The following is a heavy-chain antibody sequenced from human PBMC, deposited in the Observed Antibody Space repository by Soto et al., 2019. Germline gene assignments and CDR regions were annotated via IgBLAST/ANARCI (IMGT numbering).Heavy chain of an antibody. CDR1: GDSITRRDYY. D-gene: IGHD1-20*01. V-gene: IGHV4-31*03. CDR2: IHHSGAA. Sequence: PSETLSLTCTVSGDSITRRDYYWTWIRQYPGKGLEWIGYIHHSGAAHYNPSLKSRLTISVDTSRNQFSLKLTSVTAADTAVYYCARAIGGNNWNPNGFDSWGQGTKVT. CDR3: ARAIGGNNWNPNGFDS. J-gene: IGHJ5*01.